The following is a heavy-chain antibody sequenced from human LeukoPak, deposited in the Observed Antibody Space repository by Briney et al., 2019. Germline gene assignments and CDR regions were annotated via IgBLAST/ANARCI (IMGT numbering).Heavy chain of an antibody. Sequence: PGGSLRLSCVGSGFTFSRYGMAWVRQAPGKGLEWVSSLPGSGSPTYYTDPVKGRFTISRDNSKNTLYLQMNSLRAEDTAVYYCARETYYYDSSGYTGFDYWGQGTLVTVSS. V-gene: IGHV3-23*01. D-gene: IGHD3-22*01. CDR1: GFTFSRYG. CDR2: LPGSGSPT. CDR3: ARETYYYDSSGYTGFDY. J-gene: IGHJ4*02.